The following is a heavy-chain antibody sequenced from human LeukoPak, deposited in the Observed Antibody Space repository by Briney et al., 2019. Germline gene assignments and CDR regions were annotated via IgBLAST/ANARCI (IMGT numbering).Heavy chain of an antibody. CDR3: ARDLYYDFWSGQIYGMDV. D-gene: IGHD3-3*01. CDR2: ISAYNGNT. V-gene: IGHV1-18*01. CDR1: GYTFTSYG. Sequence: ASVKVSCKASGYTFTSYGISWVRQAPGQGLEWVGWISAYNGNTNYAQKLQGRVTMTTDTSTSTAYMELRSLRSDDTAVYYCARDLYYDFWSGQIYGMDVWGQGTTVTVSS. J-gene: IGHJ6*02.